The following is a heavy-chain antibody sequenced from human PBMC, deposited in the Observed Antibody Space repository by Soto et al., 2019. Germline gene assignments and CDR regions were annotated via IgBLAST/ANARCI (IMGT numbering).Heavy chain of an antibody. CDR3: TRPTSGWLQLDWYFDP. J-gene: IGHJ2*01. Sequence: EVQLVESGGGLVQPGGSLKLSCAASGFTFSGSAMHWVRQASGKGLEWVGRIRSKANSYATASAASVKGRFTISRDDSKNTAYLQMISLKTEDTAVYYCTRPTSGWLQLDWYFDPWGRGTLVTVSS. CDR2: IRSKANSYAT. CDR1: GFTFSGSA. V-gene: IGHV3-73*01. D-gene: IGHD5-12*01.